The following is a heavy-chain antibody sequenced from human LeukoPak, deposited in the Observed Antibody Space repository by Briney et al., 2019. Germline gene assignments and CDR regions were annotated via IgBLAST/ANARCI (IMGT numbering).Heavy chain of an antibody. J-gene: IGHJ6*02. CDR2: ISYDGSNK. D-gene: IGHD2-2*01. CDR3: ARDRVVVVPAAVYYYGMDV. V-gene: IGHV3-30-3*01. Sequence: GRSLRFSCAASGFTFSSYAMHWVRQAPGKGLEWVAVISYDGSNKYYADSVKGRFTISRDNSKNTLYLQMNSLRAEDTAVYYCARDRVVVVPAAVYYYGMDVWGQGTTVTVSS. CDR1: GFTFSSYA.